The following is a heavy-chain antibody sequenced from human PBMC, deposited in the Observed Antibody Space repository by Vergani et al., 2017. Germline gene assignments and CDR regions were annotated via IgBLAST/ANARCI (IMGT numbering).Heavy chain of an antibody. D-gene: IGHD6-19*01. CDR2: INPNSGGT. J-gene: IGHJ4*02. CDR1: GYTSTGYY. CDR3: ARGQWLPTLSFDY. Sequence: QVQLVQPGAEGKNPGASVKVSCKASGYTSTGYYMHWVRQAPGQGREWMGWINPNSGGTNYAQKFQGRVTMTRDTSISTAYMELSRLRSDDTAVYYCARGQWLPTLSFDYWGQGTLVTVSS. V-gene: IGHV1-2*02.